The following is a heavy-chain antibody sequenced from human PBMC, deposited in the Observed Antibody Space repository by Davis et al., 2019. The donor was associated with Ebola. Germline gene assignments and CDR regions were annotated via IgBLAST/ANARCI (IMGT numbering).Heavy chain of an antibody. CDR3: ARSQQLAYGY. Sequence: GESLKISCAASGFTFSSYSMNWVRQAPGKGLEWVSSISSSSSYIYYADSVKGRFTISRDNAKNSLYLQMNSLRAEDTAVYYCARSQQLAYGYWGQGTLVTVSS. CDR2: ISSSSSYI. D-gene: IGHD6-13*01. V-gene: IGHV3-21*01. CDR1: GFTFSSYS. J-gene: IGHJ4*02.